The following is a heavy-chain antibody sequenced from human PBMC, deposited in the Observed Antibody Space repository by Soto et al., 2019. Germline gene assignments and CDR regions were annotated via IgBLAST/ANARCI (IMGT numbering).Heavy chain of an antibody. CDR1: GFTFINYA. D-gene: IGHD3-10*01. J-gene: IGHJ4*02. CDR3: AKRFSYDSGSFDY. Sequence: GGSLRLSCAASGFTFINYAVSWVRQAPGKGLEWVSAISGGGGSTYYADSVKGRFTISRDNSKNTLYLQMNSLRAEDTAVYYCAKRFSYDSGSFDYWGQGTLVTVSS. CDR2: ISGGGGST. V-gene: IGHV3-23*01.